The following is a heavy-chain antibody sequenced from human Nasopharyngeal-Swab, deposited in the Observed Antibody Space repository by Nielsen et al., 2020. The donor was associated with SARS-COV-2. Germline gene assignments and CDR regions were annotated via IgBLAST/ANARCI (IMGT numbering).Heavy chain of an antibody. Sequence: GGSLRLSCAASGLTFSGYWMSWVRQAPGKGLEWVANIKEDGSEKYYVDSVKGRFTISRDNAKNSLSLQMSSLGVEDTAVYYCATARAYNYGPSFDYWGQGTLVTVSS. CDR3: ATARAYNYGPSFDY. J-gene: IGHJ4*02. CDR1: GLTFSGYW. D-gene: IGHD5-18*01. V-gene: IGHV3-7*03. CDR2: IKEDGSEK.